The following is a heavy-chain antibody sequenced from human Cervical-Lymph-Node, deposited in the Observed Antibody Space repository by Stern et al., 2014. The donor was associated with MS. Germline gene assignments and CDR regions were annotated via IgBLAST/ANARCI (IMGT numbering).Heavy chain of an antibody. D-gene: IGHD2-15*01. CDR2: ISWSSGKI. J-gene: IGHJ6*02. Sequence: EEQLVESGGDLVQPGRSLRLSCAASGFRFDDYAMYWVRQAPGKGLEWVSGISWSSGKIGYADSVKGRITISRYNVKNSLFLQMNSLRSEDTASYYCARAIGFCSGGNCEPYYYYGIDVWGQGTRVTVSS. CDR3: ARAIGFCSGGNCEPYYYYGIDV. V-gene: IGHV3-9*01. CDR1: GFRFDDYA.